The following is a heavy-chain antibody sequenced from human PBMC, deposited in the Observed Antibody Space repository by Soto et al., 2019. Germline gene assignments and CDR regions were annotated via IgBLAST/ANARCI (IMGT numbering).Heavy chain of an antibody. D-gene: IGHD2-8*01. Sequence: ASVKVSCKASGGTISSYPISWVRQAPGQGLEWMGRIITYNGNTNYPQRLQGRLTMTTDTSTTTAYMELRSLRSDDTAVYYCARDPYHVLMVNAPNLYGMDVWGQGTTVTVSS. CDR1: GGTISSYP. CDR2: IITYNGNT. V-gene: IGHV1-18*01. CDR3: ARDPYHVLMVNAPNLYGMDV. J-gene: IGHJ6*02.